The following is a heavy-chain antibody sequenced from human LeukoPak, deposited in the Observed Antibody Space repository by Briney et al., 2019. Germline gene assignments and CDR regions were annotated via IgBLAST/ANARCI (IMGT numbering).Heavy chain of an antibody. D-gene: IGHD3-10*01. Sequence: PSETLSLTCTVSGGSISSGDYYWSWIRQPPGKGLEWIGYIYYSGSTYYNPSLKSRVTISVDASKNQFSLKLSSVTAADTAVYYCASGGHGSRSPPFDYWGQGTLVTVSS. J-gene: IGHJ4*02. CDR3: ASGGHGSRSPPFDY. V-gene: IGHV4-30-4*01. CDR2: IYYSGST. CDR1: GGSISSGDYY.